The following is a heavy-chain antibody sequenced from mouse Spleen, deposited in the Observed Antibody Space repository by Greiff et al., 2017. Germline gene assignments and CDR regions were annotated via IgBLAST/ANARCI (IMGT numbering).Heavy chain of an antibody. CDR2: IDPSDSYT. J-gene: IGHJ3*01. D-gene: IGHD2-12*01. CDR3: ARHDGSAY. V-gene: IGHV1-69*01. CDR1: GFTFTSYW. Sequence: QVQLQQSGAELVMPGASVKLSCKASGFTFTSYWMHWVRQSPGQGLEWIGEIDPSDSYTNYNQNFKGKATLTVDKSSSTAYMQLSSLTSEDSAVYYCARHDGSAYWGRGTLVTVSA.